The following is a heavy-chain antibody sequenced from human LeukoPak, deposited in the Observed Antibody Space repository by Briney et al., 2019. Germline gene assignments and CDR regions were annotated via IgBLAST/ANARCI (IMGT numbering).Heavy chain of an antibody. CDR1: GFTFSSYA. V-gene: IGHV3-23*01. J-gene: IGHJ4*02. CDR2: ISGSGGST. Sequence: GGSLRLSXAASGFTFSSYAMSWVRQAPGKGLEWVSAISGSGGSTYYADSVKGRFTISRDDSKNTLYLQMNSLRAEDAAVYYCAKDGRMWRSSTTADYWGQGTLVTVSS. CDR3: AKDGRMWRSSTTADY. D-gene: IGHD2-2*01.